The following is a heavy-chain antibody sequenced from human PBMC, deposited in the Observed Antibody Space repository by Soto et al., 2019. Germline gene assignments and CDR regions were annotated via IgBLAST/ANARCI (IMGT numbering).Heavy chain of an antibody. CDR3: ARDFGELELTRDSVSGGYNWFDP. Sequence: GASVKVSSKASGVTFSSYAIRSVFQAPGQGLERMGWILPIFGTANYARKYQGRDTISADESTSTAYMELSSLRSEDTAVYYYARDFGELELTRDSVSGGYNWFDPWGQATLVTV. V-gene: IGHV1-69*13. CDR1: GVTFSSYA. CDR2: ILPIFGTA. D-gene: IGHD1-7*01. J-gene: IGHJ5*02.